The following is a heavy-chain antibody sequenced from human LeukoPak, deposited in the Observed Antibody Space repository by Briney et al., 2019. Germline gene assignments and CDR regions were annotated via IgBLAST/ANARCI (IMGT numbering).Heavy chain of an antibody. CDR2: ISHDGSSK. D-gene: IGHD1-26*01. Sequence: PGGSLRLSCAASGFTLSTYGMHWVRQAPGKGPEWVAVISHDGSSKYYTGSVKGRFTISRDSPKNALYLQMDSLRAEDTAVYYCAKDKEESGYFDYWGQGTLVTVSS. CDR1: GFTLSTYG. J-gene: IGHJ4*02. V-gene: IGHV3-30*18. CDR3: AKDKEESGYFDY.